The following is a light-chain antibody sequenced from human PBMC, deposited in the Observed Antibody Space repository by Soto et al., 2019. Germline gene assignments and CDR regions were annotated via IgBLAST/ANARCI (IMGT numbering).Light chain of an antibody. CDR2: SVS. CDR3: QQYGSSPALS. Sequence: EIVLTQSPGTLSLSPGERATLSCRASQSVRSSYLAWYRQKPGQAPRLLIYSVSTRATGIPDRFSGSESGTDFTLTISRLEPEDFAVYYCQQYGSSPALSFGGGTKVEIK. V-gene: IGKV3-20*01. J-gene: IGKJ4*01. CDR1: QSVRSSY.